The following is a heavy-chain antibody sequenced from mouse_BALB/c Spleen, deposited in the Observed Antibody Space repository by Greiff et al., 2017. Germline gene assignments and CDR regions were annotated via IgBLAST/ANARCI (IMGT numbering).Heavy chain of an antibody. Sequence: VQLQQSGAELVRPGALVKLSCKASGFNIKDYYMHWVKQRPEQGLEWIVWIDPENGNTIYDPKFQGKATIPADTSTNTAYLQLSSLKSEDTAVYYWARGYYFDYWGQGTTLTVSS. CDR1: GFNIKDYY. CDR2: IDPENGNT. CDR3: ARGYYFDY. J-gene: IGHJ2*01. V-gene: IGHV14-1*02.